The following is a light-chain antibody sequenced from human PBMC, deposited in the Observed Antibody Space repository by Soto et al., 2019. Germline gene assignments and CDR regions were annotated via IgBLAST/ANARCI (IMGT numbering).Light chain of an antibody. CDR3: SAYTASSTLV. Sequence: QSALTQPASVSGSAGQSITISCSGTIRDVGAYNLVSWYQQHPGTAPKLIIYEVSNRPSGISARFSGSRSGNTASLTISGLQSEDEGDYYCSAYTASSTLVFGGGTKLTVL. CDR2: EVS. V-gene: IGLV2-14*01. CDR1: IRDVGAYNL. J-gene: IGLJ3*02.